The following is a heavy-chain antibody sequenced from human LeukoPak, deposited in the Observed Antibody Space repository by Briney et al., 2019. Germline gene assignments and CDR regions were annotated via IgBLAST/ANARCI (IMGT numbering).Heavy chain of an antibody. V-gene: IGHV3-23*01. CDR1: GFTFNTYA. Sequence: PGGSLRLSCAASGFTFNTYAMSWVRQAPGKGLEWVSAISSSGGSTFHADSVKGRFTISRDNSKNTLYLQMNSLKAEDTAVYYCAKGLTSIKYDSWGQGTLVTVSS. J-gene: IGHJ4*02. D-gene: IGHD3-9*01. CDR3: AKGLTSIKYDS. CDR2: ISSSGGST.